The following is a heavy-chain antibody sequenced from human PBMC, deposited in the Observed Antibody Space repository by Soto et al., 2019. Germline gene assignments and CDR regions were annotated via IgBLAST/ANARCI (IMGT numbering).Heavy chain of an antibody. D-gene: IGHD7-27*01. V-gene: IGHV3-23*01. Sequence: VQLLESGGDLVQPGGSLRLSCVASGFILNNYAMSWVRQAPGEGLEWVSTIGGTDGDSDGVSWYADSVKGRFTISRDSSANTLFLHMENLRAEDSALYYCVKRGRNWGAFDFWGQGTMVVVSS. CDR3: VKRGRNWGAFDF. CDR1: GFILNNYA. CDR2: IGGTDGDSDGVS. J-gene: IGHJ3*01.